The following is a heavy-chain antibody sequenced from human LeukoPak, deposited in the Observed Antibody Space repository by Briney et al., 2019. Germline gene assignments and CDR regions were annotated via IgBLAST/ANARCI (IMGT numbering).Heavy chain of an antibody. V-gene: IGHV1-69*04. CDR2: IIPILGIA. CDR1: GYTFTSYG. J-gene: IGHJ6*02. CDR3: ARVQGGYCGGDCYYYYYGMDV. D-gene: IGHD2-21*02. Sequence: GASVKVSCKASGYTFTSYGISWVRQSPGQGLEWMGRIIPILGIANYAQKFQGRVTITADKSTSTAYMELSSLRSEDTAVYYCARVQGGYCGGDCYYYYYGMDVWGRGTTVTVSS.